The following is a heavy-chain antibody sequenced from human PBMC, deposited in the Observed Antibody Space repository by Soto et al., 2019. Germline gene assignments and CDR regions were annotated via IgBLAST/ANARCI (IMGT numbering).Heavy chain of an antibody. J-gene: IGHJ4*02. V-gene: IGHV3-7*01. CDR1: GFTFSSCW. CDR3: ARDLQHYDFWSGPGDY. Sequence: EVQLVESGGGLVQPGGSLRLSCAASGFTFSSCWMSWVRQAPGRGLEWVANIKQGGSEKYYVDYVKGRFTISRDNAKNSLYLQMNILRAEDTAVYYCARDLQHYDFWSGPGDYWGQGTLVTVSS. CDR2: IKQGGSEK. D-gene: IGHD3-3*01.